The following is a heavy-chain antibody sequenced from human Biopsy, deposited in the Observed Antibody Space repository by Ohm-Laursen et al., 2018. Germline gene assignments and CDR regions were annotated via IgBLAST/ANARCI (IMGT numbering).Heavy chain of an antibody. CDR1: GYTLTELS. J-gene: IGHJ4*02. CDR2: FDREERKT. CDR3: ATGPYYDTRFYYNVRPFDF. V-gene: IGHV1-24*01. D-gene: IGHD3-10*01. Sequence: VSSVKVSCKVSGYTLTELSIHWVRQTGGKGLEWMGGFDREERKTVYAEKFQGRVTMTEGTSTDTVYMEVTSLRSDDTAVYYCATGPYYDTRFYYNVRPFDFWGQGTLVTVSS.